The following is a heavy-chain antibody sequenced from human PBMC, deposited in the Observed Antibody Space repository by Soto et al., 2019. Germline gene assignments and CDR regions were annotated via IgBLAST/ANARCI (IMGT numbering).Heavy chain of an antibody. D-gene: IGHD5-12*01. CDR3: ARANIVATITDFSDGMDV. V-gene: IGHV3-33*01. CDR2: IWYDGSNK. Sequence: PGGSLRLSCAGSGFTFSSYGMHWVRQAPSKGLEWVAVIWYDGSNKYYADSVKGRFTISRDNSKNTLYLQMNSLRAEDTAVYYCARANIVATITDFSDGMDVWGQGTTVTVSS. J-gene: IGHJ6*02. CDR1: GFTFSSYG.